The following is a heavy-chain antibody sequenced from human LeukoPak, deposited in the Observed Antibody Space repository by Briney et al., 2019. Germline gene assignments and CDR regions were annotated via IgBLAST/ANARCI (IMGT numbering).Heavy chain of an antibody. CDR2: ISSRGTTV. V-gene: IGHV3-48*02. Sequence: GGSLRLSCVASGFTFSDYSMNWVRQPPGKGLEWVSYISSRGTTVFYADSVKGRFTIPRENDRNSVFLQMSGLRDEDTATYYSARAHGVCSTSTSYGANADVWGKGTTVSVS. D-gene: IGHD3-16*01. CDR3: ARAHGVCSTSTSYGANADV. CDR1: GFTFSDYS. J-gene: IGHJ6*03.